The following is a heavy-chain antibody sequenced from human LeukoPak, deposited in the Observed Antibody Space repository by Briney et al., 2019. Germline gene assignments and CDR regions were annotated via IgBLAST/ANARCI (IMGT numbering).Heavy chain of an antibody. D-gene: IGHD3-22*01. V-gene: IGHV5-51*01. CDR3: ARPNITSYYDSRGYDAFDV. CDR2: IYPRDSDT. CDR1: GYRFSTYW. J-gene: IGHJ3*01. Sequence: GESLKISCKGSGYRFSTYWIARVRQMPGKGLEWMGIIYPRDSDTRYSPSFQGQDTISADKSGNTAYLQWSSLKASDTAMYYCARPNITSYYDSRGYDAFDVWGQRPMVTVYS.